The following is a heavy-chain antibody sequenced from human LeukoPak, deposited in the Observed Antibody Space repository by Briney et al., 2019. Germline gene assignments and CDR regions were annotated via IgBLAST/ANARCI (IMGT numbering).Heavy chain of an antibody. Sequence: SETLSLTCAVYGGSFSGYYWSWIRQPPGKGLEWIGEINHSGSTNYNPSLKSRVTISVDTSKNQFSLKLSSVTAADTAVYYCARKQRRSPRYSYDGSVISARTYYFDYWGQGTLVTVSS. J-gene: IGHJ4*02. V-gene: IGHV4-34*01. CDR2: INHSGST. CDR1: GGSFSGYY. D-gene: IGHD3-22*01. CDR3: ARKQRRSPRYSYDGSVISARTYYFDY.